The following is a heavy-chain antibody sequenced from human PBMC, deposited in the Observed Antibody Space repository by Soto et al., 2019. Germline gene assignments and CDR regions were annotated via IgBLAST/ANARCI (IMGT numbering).Heavy chain of an antibody. CDR3: ARVSVDTMVRGVYYYYGMDV. Sequence: PSETLSLTCTVSGGSISSSSYYWGWIRQPPGKGLEWIGSIYYSGSTYYNPSLKSRVTISVDTSKNQFSLKLSSVTAADTAVYYCARVSVDTMVRGVYYYYGMDVWGQGTTVTVSS. J-gene: IGHJ6*02. V-gene: IGHV4-39*01. CDR2: IYYSGST. D-gene: IGHD3-10*01. CDR1: GGSISSSSYY.